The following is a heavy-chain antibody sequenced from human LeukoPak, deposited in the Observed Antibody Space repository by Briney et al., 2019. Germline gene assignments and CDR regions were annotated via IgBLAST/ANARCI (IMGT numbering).Heavy chain of an antibody. CDR1: GGSFNEYS. V-gene: IGHV4-34*01. Sequence: SETLSLTCAVYGGSFNEYSWNWIRQSPGKGLEWIGEINHSGNTNYNPSLASRVTISVDASKSQFSLNLTSLTAADTAIYYCARESNYYGSGTYSAFDHWGQGTLVTVSS. CDR3: ARESNYYGSGTYSAFDH. D-gene: IGHD3-10*01. J-gene: IGHJ4*02. CDR2: INHSGNT.